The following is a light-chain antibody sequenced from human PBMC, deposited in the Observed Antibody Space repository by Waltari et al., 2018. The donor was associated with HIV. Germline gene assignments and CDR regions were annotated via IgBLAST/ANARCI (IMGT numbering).Light chain of an antibody. CDR1: SSNIGEAYD. J-gene: IGLJ3*02. CDR2: GNS. V-gene: IGLV1-40*01. Sequence: QSVLTQPPSVSGAPGQRVTISCTGSSSNIGEAYDVHWYQQLPGTAPKLLISGNSNRPSGVPDRFSGSKSGTSASLAITGLQAEDEADYYCQSYDSSRVFGGGTKLTVL. CDR3: QSYDSSRV.